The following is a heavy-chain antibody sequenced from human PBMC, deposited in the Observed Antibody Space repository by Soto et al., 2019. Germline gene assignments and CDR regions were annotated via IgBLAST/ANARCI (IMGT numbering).Heavy chain of an antibody. CDR3: ARDSGSYADY. CDR1: GFTFSSYW. Sequence: EVQLVESGGGLVQPGGSLRLSCAASGFTFSSYWMNWVRQAPGKGLVWVSRINSDGSSTDYADSVKGRFTISRDNAKNTLYLPMNSLRAEYTAVYDCARDSGSYADYWGQGTLVTVSS. J-gene: IGHJ4*02. D-gene: IGHD1-26*01. V-gene: IGHV3-74*01. CDR2: INSDGSST.